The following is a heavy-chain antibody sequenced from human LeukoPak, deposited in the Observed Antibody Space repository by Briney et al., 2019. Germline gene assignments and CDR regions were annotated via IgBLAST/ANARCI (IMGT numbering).Heavy chain of an antibody. CDR1: GFTFSSYG. CDR2: ISYDGSER. V-gene: IGHV3-30*18. D-gene: IGHD5-24*01. J-gene: IGHJ4*02. CDR3: AKRGEMATKSLDY. Sequence: SGGSLRLSCAASGFTFSSYGMHWVRQAPGKGLEWVTVISYDGSERYYADFVKGRFTISRDNSRNTLYLQMNSLRVEDTAVYYCAKRGEMATKSLDYWGQGTLVTVSS.